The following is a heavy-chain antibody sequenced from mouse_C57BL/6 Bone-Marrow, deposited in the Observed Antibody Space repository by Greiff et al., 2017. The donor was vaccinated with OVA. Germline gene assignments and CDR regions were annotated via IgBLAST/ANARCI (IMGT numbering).Heavy chain of an antibody. CDR2: ISDGGSYT. D-gene: IGHD1-1*02. J-gene: IGHJ4*01. CDR3: ARQILPMAPYAMDY. CDR1: GFTFSSYA. V-gene: IGHV5-4*03. Sequence: EVKLVESGGGLVKPGGSLKLSCAASGFTFSSYAMSWVRQTPEKRLEWVATISDGGSYTYYPDNVKGRFTISRDNAKNNLYLQMSHLKSEDTAMYYCARQILPMAPYAMDYWGQGTSVTVSS.